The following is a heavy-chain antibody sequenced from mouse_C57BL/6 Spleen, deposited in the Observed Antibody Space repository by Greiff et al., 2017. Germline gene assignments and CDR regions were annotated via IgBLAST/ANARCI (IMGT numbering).Heavy chain of an antibody. D-gene: IGHD2-4*01. CDR1: GYTFTSYW. Sequence: QVQLQQPGAELVKPGASVKMSCKASGYTFTSYWITWVKQRPGQGLEWIGDIYPGSGSTNYNEKFKSKATLTVDTSSSTAYMQLSSLTSDDSAVYYCARGDYDYDAWFAYWGQGTLVTVSA. CDR2: IYPGSGST. V-gene: IGHV1-55*01. CDR3: ARGDYDYDAWFAY. J-gene: IGHJ3*01.